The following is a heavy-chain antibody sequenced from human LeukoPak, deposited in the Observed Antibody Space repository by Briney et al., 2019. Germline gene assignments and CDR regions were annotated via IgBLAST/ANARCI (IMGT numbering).Heavy chain of an antibody. CDR1: GYAFTGYY. V-gene: IGHV1-2*02. Sequence: ASVKVSCKASGYAFTGYYMHWVRQAPGQGLEWMGWINPNSGGTNYAQKCQGRVTMTRDTSISTAYMELSRLRSDDTAVYYCASLWFGELLNDFDYWGQGTLVTVSS. CDR2: INPNSGGT. D-gene: IGHD3-10*01. CDR3: ASLWFGELLNDFDY. J-gene: IGHJ4*02.